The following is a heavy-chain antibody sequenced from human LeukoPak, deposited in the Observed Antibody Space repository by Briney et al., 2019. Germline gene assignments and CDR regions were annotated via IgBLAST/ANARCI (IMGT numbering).Heavy chain of an antibody. J-gene: IGHJ4*02. CDR1: GYTFTSYG. Sequence: ASVKVSCKASGYTFTSYGISWVRQAPGQSLEWMGWITTGRGETRYSQEFQRRITFTRDTSASTVYMDLSDLRSEDTAVYYCARGGKQWRGGNYFDSWGQGTLVAASS. CDR3: ARGGKQWRGGNYFDS. D-gene: IGHD6-19*01. CDR2: ITTGRGET. V-gene: IGHV1-3*03.